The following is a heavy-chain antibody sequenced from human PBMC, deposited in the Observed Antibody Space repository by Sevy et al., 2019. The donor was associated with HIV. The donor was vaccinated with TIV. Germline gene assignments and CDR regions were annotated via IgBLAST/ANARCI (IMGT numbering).Heavy chain of an antibody. CDR1: GDTYNNYA. V-gene: IGHV1-69*10. D-gene: IGHD3-22*01. J-gene: IGHJ6*02. CDR3: ARDRSGSAMDV. Sequence: ASVKVSCKTSGDTYNNYAISWVRQAPGQGLEWMGEIIPVLHKPKFAQRFQGRVSITAEESTTTVYMELSGLRSDDTAVYYCARDRSGSAMDVWGQGTTVTVSS. CDR2: IIPVLHKP.